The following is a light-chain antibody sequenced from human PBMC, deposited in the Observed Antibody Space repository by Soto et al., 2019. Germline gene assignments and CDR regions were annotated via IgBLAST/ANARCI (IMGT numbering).Light chain of an antibody. CDR2: AAS. J-gene: IGKJ1*01. CDR1: QSISSY. V-gene: IGKV1-39*01. CDR3: QQSYRTPPWT. Sequence: DIQMTQSPSSLSASVGDRVTITCRASQSISSYLSWYQQKPGKAPTLLIYAASSLQSGVPSRFSGSGSGTDFTLTICSLQPEDFATYYCQQSYRTPPWTFGQGTKVEIK.